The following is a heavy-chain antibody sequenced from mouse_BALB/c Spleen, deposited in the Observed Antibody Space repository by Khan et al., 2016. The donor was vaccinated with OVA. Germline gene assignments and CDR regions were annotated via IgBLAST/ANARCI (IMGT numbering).Heavy chain of an antibody. Sequence: EVELVESGGGLVQPGGSRKLSCAASGFTFSDFVMNWVRQAPEKGLEWVAFISSGSSTIYYEDTVKGRLTISRDNHKNTLLLQMTSLRSEDTAMYYCARLGDGGYFDVWGAGTTVTVSS. CDR2: ISSGSSTI. D-gene: IGHD2-3*01. V-gene: IGHV5-17*02. J-gene: IGHJ1*01. CDR1: GFTFSDFV. CDR3: ARLGDGGYFDV.